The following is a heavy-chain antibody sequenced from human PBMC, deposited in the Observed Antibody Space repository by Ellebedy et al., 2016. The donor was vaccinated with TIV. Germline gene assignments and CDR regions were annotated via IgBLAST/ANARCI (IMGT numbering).Heavy chain of an antibody. V-gene: IGHV3-21*01. CDR2: ISSSSSYI. D-gene: IGHD6-13*01. J-gene: IGHJ4*02. CDR3: ARGFSSSWYGIDY. CDR1: GFTFSSYS. Sequence: GESLKISCAASGFTFSSYSMNWVRQAPGKGLEWVSSISSSSSYIYYADSVKGRFTISRDNAKNSLYLQMNSLRAEDTAVYYCARGFSSSWYGIDYWGQGTLVTVSS.